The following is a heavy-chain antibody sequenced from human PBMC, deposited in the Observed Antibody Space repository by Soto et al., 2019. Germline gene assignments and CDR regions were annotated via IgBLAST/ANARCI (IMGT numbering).Heavy chain of an antibody. CDR2: IDPSDSYT. D-gene: IGHD3-22*01. CDR1: GYCFTSYW. J-gene: IGHJ3*02. V-gene: IGHV5-10-1*01. Sequence: WVSLSIACQVGGYCFTSYWLNWEIQMPGKGLEWMGRIDPSDSYTNYIPSFQGHVTISADKSISTAYLQWSSLKASDTAMYYCARRPYYDSSGYSYAFDIWGQGTMVTVSS. CDR3: ARRPYYDSSGYSYAFDI.